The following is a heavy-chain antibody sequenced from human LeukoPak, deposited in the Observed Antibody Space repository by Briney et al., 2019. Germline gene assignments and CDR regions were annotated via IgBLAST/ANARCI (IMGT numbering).Heavy chain of an antibody. J-gene: IGHJ4*02. CDR2: INHSGST. Sequence: SETLSLTCAVYGGSFSGYYWSWIRQPPGKGLEWIGEINHSGSTNYNPSLKSRVTISVNTSKNQFSLKLSSVTAADTAVYYCARVGAAGTDYWGQGTLVTVSS. V-gene: IGHV4-34*01. CDR1: GGSFSGYY. CDR3: ARVGAAGTDY. D-gene: IGHD6-13*01.